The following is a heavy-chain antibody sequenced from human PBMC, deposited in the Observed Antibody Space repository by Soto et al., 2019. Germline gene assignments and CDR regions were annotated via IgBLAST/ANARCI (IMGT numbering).Heavy chain of an antibody. CDR2: IKQDGSEK. Sequence: EVQLVESGGGLVQPRGSLRLSCAASGFTFSSYWMSWVRQAPGKGLEWVANIKQDGSEKYYVDSVKGRFTISRDNAKNSLYLQMNSLRAEDTAVYYCARESYNWNDEYGYWGQGTLVTVSS. V-gene: IGHV3-7*01. CDR1: GFTFSSYW. CDR3: ARESYNWNDEYGY. J-gene: IGHJ4*02. D-gene: IGHD1-20*01.